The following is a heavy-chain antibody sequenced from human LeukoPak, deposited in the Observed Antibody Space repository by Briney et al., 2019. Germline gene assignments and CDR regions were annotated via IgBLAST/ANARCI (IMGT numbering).Heavy chain of an antibody. Sequence: GGSLRLSCAASGFTFSSYGMHWVRQAPGKGLEWVAVISYDGSNKYYADSVKGRFTISRDNSKNTLYLQMNSLRAEDTAVYYCAKPYYDSSGYYFDYWGQGTLVTVSP. V-gene: IGHV3-30*18. D-gene: IGHD3-22*01. CDR3: AKPYYDSSGYYFDY. CDR1: GFTFSSYG. CDR2: ISYDGSNK. J-gene: IGHJ4*02.